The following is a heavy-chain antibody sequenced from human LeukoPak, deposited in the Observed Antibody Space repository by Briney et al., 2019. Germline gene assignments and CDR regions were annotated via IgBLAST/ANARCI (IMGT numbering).Heavy chain of an antibody. V-gene: IGHV3-23*01. CDR2: ISSNGGST. D-gene: IGHD2-15*01. Sequence: GGSLRLSCAASGFTFGGYMMTWVRQAPGRGLEWVSTISSNGGSTYYADSVKGRFTISRDNAKNTLYLQMSSLRAEDTAVYYFARYCSGASCYSGVDYWGQGTLVPVSS. J-gene: IGHJ4*02. CDR3: ARYCSGASCYSGVDY. CDR1: GFTFGGYM.